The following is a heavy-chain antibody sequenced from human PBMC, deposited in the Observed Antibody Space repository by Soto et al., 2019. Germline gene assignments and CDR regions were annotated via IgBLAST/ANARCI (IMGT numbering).Heavy chain of an antibody. CDR2: IYPGDSDT. Sequence: GESLKISCKGSGYSFTSYWIGWVRQMPGKGLEWMGIIYPGDSDTRYSPSFQGQVTISADKSISTAYLQWSSLKASDTAMYYCARLPWFGELLLENYYYGMDVWGQGTTVTVSS. CDR1: GYSFTSYW. CDR3: ARLPWFGELLLENYYYGMDV. J-gene: IGHJ6*02. V-gene: IGHV5-51*01. D-gene: IGHD3-10*01.